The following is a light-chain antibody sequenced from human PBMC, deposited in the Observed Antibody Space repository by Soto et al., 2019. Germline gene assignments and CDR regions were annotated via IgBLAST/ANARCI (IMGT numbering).Light chain of an antibody. CDR1: QSVSSY. Sequence: IVLPQSPATLSFSPGERATLSCRASQSVSSYLAWYQQKPGQAPRLLIYGASSRATGIPDRFSGSGSGTDFTLTISRLEPEDFAVYYCQQYDTSPLTFGGGTKVDIK. J-gene: IGKJ4*01. CDR2: GAS. V-gene: IGKV3-20*01. CDR3: QQYDTSPLT.